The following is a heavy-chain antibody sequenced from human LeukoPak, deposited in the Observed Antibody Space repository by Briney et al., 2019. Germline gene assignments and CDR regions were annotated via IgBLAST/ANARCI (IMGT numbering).Heavy chain of an antibody. Sequence: PSETLSLTCTVSGGSVSSSSYYWGWIRQPPGKGLEWIGSIYYSGSTYYNPSLKSRVTISVDTSKNQFSLKLSSVTAADTAVYYCARWIQWLGFDAFDIWGQGTMVTVSS. CDR1: GGSVSSSSYY. V-gene: IGHV4-39*01. D-gene: IGHD6-19*01. CDR2: IYYSGST. CDR3: ARWIQWLGFDAFDI. J-gene: IGHJ3*02.